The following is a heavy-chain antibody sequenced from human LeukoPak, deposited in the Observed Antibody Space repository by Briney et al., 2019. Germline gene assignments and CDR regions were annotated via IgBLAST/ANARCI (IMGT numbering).Heavy chain of an antibody. CDR3: AGGEGCSSTSCYLDY. CDR2: INHSGST. J-gene: IGHJ4*02. D-gene: IGHD2-2*01. Sequence: SETLSLTCAVYGGSFSGYYWSWIRQPPGKGLEWIGEINHSGSTNYNPSLKSRVTISVDTSKNQFSLKLSSVTAADTAVYYCAGGEGCSSTSCYLDYWGQRTLVTVSS. V-gene: IGHV4-34*01. CDR1: GGSFSGYY.